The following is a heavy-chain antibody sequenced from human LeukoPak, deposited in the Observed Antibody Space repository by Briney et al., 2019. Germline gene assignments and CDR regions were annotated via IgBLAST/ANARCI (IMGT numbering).Heavy chain of an antibody. CDR1: GYTFTGYY. D-gene: IGHD3-16*02. J-gene: IGHJ6*02. V-gene: IGHV1-2*02. Sequence: ASVKVSCKASGYTFTGYYMHWVRQAPGQGLEWMGWINPNSGGTNYAQKFQGRVTMTRDTSISTAYMELSRLRSDDTAVYYCAFIPTHYYYYGMDDWGQGTMVTVSS. CDR3: AFIPTHYYYYGMDD. CDR2: INPNSGGT.